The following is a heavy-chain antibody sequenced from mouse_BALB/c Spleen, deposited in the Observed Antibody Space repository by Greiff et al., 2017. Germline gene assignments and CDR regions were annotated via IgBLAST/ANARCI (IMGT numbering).Heavy chain of an antibody. Sequence: EVHLVESGGGLVQPGGSRKLSCAASGFTFSSFGMHWVRQAPEKGLEWVAYISSGSSTIYYADTVKGRFTISRDNPKNTLFLQMTSLRSEDTAMYYCARSQIYYYGSSYGGVDYWGQGTTLTVSS. J-gene: IGHJ2*01. D-gene: IGHD1-1*01. CDR1: GFTFSSFG. V-gene: IGHV5-17*02. CDR3: ARSQIYYYGSSYGGVDY. CDR2: ISSGSSTI.